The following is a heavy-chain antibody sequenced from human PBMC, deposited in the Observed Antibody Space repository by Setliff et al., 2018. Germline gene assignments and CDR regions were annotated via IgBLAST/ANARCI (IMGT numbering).Heavy chain of an antibody. J-gene: IGHJ4*02. V-gene: IGHV4-34*01. D-gene: IGHD6-6*01. CDR1: GESLIDYS. CDR2: YSHSGGS. Sequence: SETLSLTCTVFGESLIDYSWHWIRQPPGKGLEWIGEYSHSGGSKYHPSLEDRVTISADESKRQVSLKLTSLTAADTAVYYCASPQARGFWARYYFDLWGQGTLVTVSS. CDR3: ASPQARGFWARYYFDL.